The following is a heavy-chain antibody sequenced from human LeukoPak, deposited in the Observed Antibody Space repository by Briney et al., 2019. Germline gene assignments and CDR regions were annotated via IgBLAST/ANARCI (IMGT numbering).Heavy chain of an antibody. CDR3: ARETDIVVVPAAIGD. J-gene: IGHJ4*02. CDR2: ISSSGSTI. V-gene: IGHV3-48*03. D-gene: IGHD2-2*02. CDR1: GFTFSSYE. Sequence: PGGSLRLSCAASGFTFSSYEMNWVRQAPGKGLEWVSYISSSGSTINYADSVKGRFTISRDNAKNSLYLQMNSLRAEDTAVYYCARETDIVVVPAAIGDWGQGTLVTVSS.